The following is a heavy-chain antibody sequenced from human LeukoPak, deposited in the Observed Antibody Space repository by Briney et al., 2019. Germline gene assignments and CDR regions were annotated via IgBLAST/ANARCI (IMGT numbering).Heavy chain of an antibody. CDR1: GGSISRSNYY. CDR3: ARVICSGGSCRFDY. CDR2: IYYSGST. J-gene: IGHJ4*02. Sequence: SETLSLTCTVSGGSISRSNYYWGWIRQPPGKGLEWIGSIYYSGSTYDNPSLKSRVTISVDTSKNQFSLKLISVTAADTAVYYCARVICSGGSCRFDYWGQGTLVTVSS. D-gene: IGHD2-15*01. V-gene: IGHV4-39*07.